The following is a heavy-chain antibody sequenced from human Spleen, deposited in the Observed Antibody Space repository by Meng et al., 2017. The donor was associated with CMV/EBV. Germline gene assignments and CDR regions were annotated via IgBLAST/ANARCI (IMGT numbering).Heavy chain of an antibody. J-gene: IGHJ5*02. Sequence: QVQLQESGPGLVKPSXXLXFTCTXXGXXISSGDYYWSWIRQPPGKGLEWIGYIYYSGSTYYNPSLKSRVTISVDTSKNQFSLKLSSVTAADTAVYYCARDTRIRYSSSTCNWFDPWCQGTLVTVSS. CDR3: ARDTRIRYSSSTCNWFDP. CDR2: IYYSGST. D-gene: IGHD6-13*01. V-gene: IGHV4-30-4*08. CDR1: GXXISSGDYY.